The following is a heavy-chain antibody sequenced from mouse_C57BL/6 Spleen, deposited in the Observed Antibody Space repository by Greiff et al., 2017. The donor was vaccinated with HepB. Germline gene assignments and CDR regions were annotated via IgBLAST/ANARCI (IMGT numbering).Heavy chain of an antibody. V-gene: IGHV10-3*01. CDR2: IRSKSSNYAT. Sequence: EVKLVESGGGLVQPKGSLKLSCAASGFTFNTYAMHWVRQAPGKGLEWVARIRSKSSNYATYYADSVKDRFTISRDDSQSMLYLQMNNLNTEDTAMYYCVREGYYYGSSSSWYFDVWGTGTTVTVSS. J-gene: IGHJ1*03. D-gene: IGHD1-1*01. CDR1: GFTFNTYA. CDR3: VREGYYYGSSSSWYFDV.